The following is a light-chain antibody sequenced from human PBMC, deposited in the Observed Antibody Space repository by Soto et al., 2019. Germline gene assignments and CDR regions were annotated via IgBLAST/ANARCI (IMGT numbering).Light chain of an antibody. CDR2: STS. CDR3: QLYYGATRV. V-gene: IGLV7-43*01. J-gene: IGLJ3*02. Sequence: QAVVTQEPSLTVSLGGTVTLTCSSSTGAVTSTHYANWFQQKPGQPPRSLIYSTSNKYSWTPARFSGSLLGGSAALTLSDVQPEDEADYYCQLYYGATRVFGGGNKLTVL. CDR1: TGAVTSTHY.